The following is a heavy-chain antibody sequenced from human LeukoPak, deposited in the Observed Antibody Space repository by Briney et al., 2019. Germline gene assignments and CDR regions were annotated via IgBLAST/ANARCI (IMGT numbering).Heavy chain of an antibody. CDR2: IRYDGSNK. D-gene: IGHD1-26*01. CDR1: GFTFSSYG. Sequence: GGSLRLSCAASGFTFSSYGMHWVRQAPGKGLEWVAFIRYDGSNKYYADSVKGRLTISRDNSKNTLYLQMNSLRAEDTAVYYCAKGLSGSYLQYFQHWGQGTLVTVSS. CDR3: AKGLSGSYLQYFQH. J-gene: IGHJ1*01. V-gene: IGHV3-30*02.